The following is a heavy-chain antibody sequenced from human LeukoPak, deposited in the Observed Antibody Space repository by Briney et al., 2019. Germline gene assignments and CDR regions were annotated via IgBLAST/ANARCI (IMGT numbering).Heavy chain of an antibody. CDR1: GFTVSCDD. J-gene: IGHJ4*02. CDR3: AKVGYGDYDLGFDY. Sequence: GGSLRLSCAASGFTVSCDDMSWVRQAPGKGLEWVSAISGSGGSTYYADSVKGRFTTSRDNSKNTLYLQMNSLRAEDTAVYYCAKVGYGDYDLGFDYWGQGTLVTVSS. D-gene: IGHD4-17*01. CDR2: ISGSGGST. V-gene: IGHV3-23*01.